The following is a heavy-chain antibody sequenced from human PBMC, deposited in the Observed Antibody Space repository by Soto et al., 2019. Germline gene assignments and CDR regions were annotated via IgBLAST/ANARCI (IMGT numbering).Heavy chain of an antibody. V-gene: IGHV3-30-3*01. CDR3: ARGPSIQGYGDYDQDFDY. J-gene: IGHJ4*02. Sequence: GGSLRLSCAASGFTFSSYAMHWVRQAPGKGLEWVAVISYDGSNKYYADSVKGRFTISRDNSKNTLYLQMNSLRAEDTAVYYCARGPSIQGYGDYDQDFDYWGQGTLVTVSS. CDR2: ISYDGSNK. D-gene: IGHD4-17*01. CDR1: GFTFSSYA.